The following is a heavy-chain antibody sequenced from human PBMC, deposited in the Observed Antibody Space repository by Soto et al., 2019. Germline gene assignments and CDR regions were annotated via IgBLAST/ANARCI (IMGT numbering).Heavy chain of an antibody. V-gene: IGHV1-69*13. CDR1: GGTFSSYA. J-gene: IGHJ3*02. CDR2: IIPIFGTA. D-gene: IGHD3-3*02. Sequence: VASVKVSCKASGGTFSSYAISWVRQAPGQGLEWMGGIIPIFGTANYAQKFQGRVTITADESTSTAYMELSSLRSEDTAVYYCARQPDSLAEFDIWGQGTMVTV. CDR3: ARQPDSLAEFDI.